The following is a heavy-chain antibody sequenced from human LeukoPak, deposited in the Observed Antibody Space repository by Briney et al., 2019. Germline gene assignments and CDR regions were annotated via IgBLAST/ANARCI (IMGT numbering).Heavy chain of an antibody. V-gene: IGHV3-23*01. CDR1: GFTFRSFA. CDR2: IIGSGRTT. D-gene: IGHD2-21*01. J-gene: IGHJ6*03. Sequence: PGGSLRLSWAASGFTFRSFAMSWVRQAPGKGLEWVSGIIGSGRTTFYADSVKGRFTISRDNSKNTLYLQINRLRGEDTAIYYCAKKEGDTYFSWYMDVWGKGTTVTVSS. CDR3: AKKEGDTYFSWYMDV.